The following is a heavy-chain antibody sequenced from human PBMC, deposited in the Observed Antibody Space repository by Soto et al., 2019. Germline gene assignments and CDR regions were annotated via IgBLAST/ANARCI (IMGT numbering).Heavy chain of an antibody. CDR2: IYYSGST. V-gene: IGHV4-31*03. J-gene: IGHJ5*02. CDR3: GRWWSGSRQGFDP. CDR1: GGSISSGDYY. D-gene: IGHD3-3*01. Sequence: QVQLQESGPGLVKPSQTLSLTCTVSGGSISSGDYYWSWIRQHPGKGLEWIGYIYYSGSTYYNPSPKSRVTIIGDTSKNPFSLELSSVTAADTAVYYCGRWWSGSRQGFDPWGQGTLVTVSS.